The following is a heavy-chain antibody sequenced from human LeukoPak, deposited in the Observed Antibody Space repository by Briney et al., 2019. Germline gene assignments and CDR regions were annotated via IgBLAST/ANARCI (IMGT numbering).Heavy chain of an antibody. CDR3: ARGRSGYYRRAFDI. Sequence: PSETLSLTCAVYGGSFSGYYWSWIRQPPGKGLEWIGEINHSGSTNYNPSLKSRVTISVDTSKNQFSLKLSSVTAADTAVYYCARGRSGYYRRAFDIWGRGTMVTVSS. CDR2: INHSGST. V-gene: IGHV4-34*01. J-gene: IGHJ3*02. D-gene: IGHD3-22*01. CDR1: GGSFSGYY.